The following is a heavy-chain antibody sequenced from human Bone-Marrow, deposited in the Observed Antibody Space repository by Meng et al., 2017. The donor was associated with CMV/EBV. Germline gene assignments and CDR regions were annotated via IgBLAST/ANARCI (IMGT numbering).Heavy chain of an antibody. J-gene: IGHJ4*02. D-gene: IGHD5-12*01. CDR1: GFTFTNYA. V-gene: IGHV3-23*01. Sequence: GGSLRLSCAASGFTFTNYAMSWVRQAPGKGLEWVSAISGSGDSTYYADSVKGRFTISRDNSKNTLIVQMNSLRAEDTALYYCARWSRGYSGYGAIIDWGQGTLVTVSS. CDR2: ISGSGDST. CDR3: ARWSRGYSGYGAIID.